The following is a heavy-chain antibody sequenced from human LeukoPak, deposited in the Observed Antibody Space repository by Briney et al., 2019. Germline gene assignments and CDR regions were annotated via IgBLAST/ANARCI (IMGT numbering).Heavy chain of an antibody. J-gene: IGHJ5*02. D-gene: IGHD3-10*01. CDR1: GFSLNNFG. Sequence: GGSLRLSCVVSGFSLNNFGVHWVRQAPGKGLEWVAVIWYDGSYQYYTDSVKGRFAISRDTSKSTVYLQMNSLRADDTAVYYCARDASGLAVRGWICPWGQGNLVTVSS. V-gene: IGHV3-33*01. CDR2: IWYDGSYQ. CDR3: ARDASGLAVRGWICP.